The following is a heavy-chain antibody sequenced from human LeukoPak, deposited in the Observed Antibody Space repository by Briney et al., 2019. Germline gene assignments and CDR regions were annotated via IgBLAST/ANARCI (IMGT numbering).Heavy chain of an antibody. V-gene: IGHV3-53*01. CDR1: GFTVSNNY. Sequence: PGGSLRLSCAASGFTVSNNYMSWVRQAPGKGLEWVSVFYSGGGTYYADSVKGRFTISRDNFKNTLYLQMNSLRAEDTAVYYCAREILFPTSNYFDYWGQGTLVTVSS. CDR3: AREILFPTSNYFDY. CDR2: FYSGGGT. J-gene: IGHJ4*02. D-gene: IGHD3-9*01.